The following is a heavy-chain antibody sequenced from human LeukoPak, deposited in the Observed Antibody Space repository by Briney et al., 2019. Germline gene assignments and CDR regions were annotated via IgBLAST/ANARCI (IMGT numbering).Heavy chain of an antibody. Sequence: RPGGSLRLSCAASGFNFEDHGMSWVRQTPGKGLEWVSAISGSGGSTYYADSVKGRFTISRDNSKNTLYLQMNSLRAEDTAVYYCAKPYDSSGYYYGIDYWGQGTLVTVSS. J-gene: IGHJ4*02. CDR2: ISGSGGST. V-gene: IGHV3-23*01. D-gene: IGHD3-22*01. CDR1: GFNFEDHG. CDR3: AKPYDSSGYYYGIDY.